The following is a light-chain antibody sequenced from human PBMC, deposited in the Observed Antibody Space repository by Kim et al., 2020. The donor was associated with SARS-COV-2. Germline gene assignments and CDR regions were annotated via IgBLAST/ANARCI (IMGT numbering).Light chain of an antibody. J-gene: IGLJ3*02. Sequence: ALGQTVRITCQGDSPRSYYASWYQQKPGQAPVLVIYGKNNRPSGIPDRFSGSSSGNTASLTITGAQAEDEADYYCNSRDSSGNHLEFGGGTQLTVL. CDR2: GKN. CDR1: SPRSYY. V-gene: IGLV3-19*01. CDR3: NSRDSSGNHLE.